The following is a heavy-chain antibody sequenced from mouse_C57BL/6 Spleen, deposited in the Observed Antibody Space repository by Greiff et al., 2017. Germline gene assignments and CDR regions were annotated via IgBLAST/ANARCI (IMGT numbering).Heavy chain of an antibody. J-gene: IGHJ4*01. CDR2: IDPSYSYT. CDR3: ARGGYGYDGGRYYAMDY. D-gene: IGHD2-2*01. CDR1: GYTFTSYW. V-gene: IGHV1-69*01. Sequence: QVQLQQPGAELVMPGASVKLSCKASGYTFTSYWMHWVKQRPGQGLEWIGEIDPSYSYTNYNQKFKGKSTLTVDKSSSTAYMQLSSLTSEDSAVYYCARGGYGYDGGRYYAMDYWGQGTSVTVSS.